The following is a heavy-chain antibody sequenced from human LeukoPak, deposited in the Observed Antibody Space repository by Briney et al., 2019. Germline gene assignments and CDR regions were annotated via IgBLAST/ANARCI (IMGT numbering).Heavy chain of an antibody. CDR1: GFTFSDYY. Sequence: GGSLRLSCAASGFTFSDYYMSWIRQAPGRGPEWVSYISSSGSTIYYADSVKGRFTISRDNAKNSLYLQMNSLRAEDTAVYYCVGGKMWWNSYYYYGMDVWGQGTTVTVS. D-gene: IGHD2-21*01. V-gene: IGHV3-11*01. J-gene: IGHJ6*02. CDR3: VGGKMWWNSYYYYGMDV. CDR2: ISSSGSTI.